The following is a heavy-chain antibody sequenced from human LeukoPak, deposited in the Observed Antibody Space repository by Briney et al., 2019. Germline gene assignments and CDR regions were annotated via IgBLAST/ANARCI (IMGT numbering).Heavy chain of an antibody. CDR2: IIPILGIA. J-gene: IGHJ4*02. CDR3: ARDPIPDYYDSSGLADY. V-gene: IGHV1-69*04. CDR1: GGTFSSYA. D-gene: IGHD3-22*01. Sequence: ASVNVSCKASGGTFSSYAISWVRQAPGQGLEWMGRIIPILGIANYAQKFQGRVTITADKSTSTAYMELSSLRSEDTAVYYCARDPIPDYYDSSGLADYWGQGTLVTVSS.